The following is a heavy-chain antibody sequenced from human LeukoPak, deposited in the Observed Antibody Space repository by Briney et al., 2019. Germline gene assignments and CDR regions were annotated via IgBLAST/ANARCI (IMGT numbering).Heavy chain of an antibody. V-gene: IGHV4-39*01. CDR3: ARHLLKRWELESYFDY. J-gene: IGHJ4*02. D-gene: IGHD1-26*01. Sequence: SETLSLTCTVSGGSISSSSYYWGWIRQPPGKGLEWIGSIYYSGNTYYNPSLKSRVTISVDTSKNQFSLKLSSVTAADTAVYYCARHLLKRWELESYFDYWGQGTLVTVSS. CDR2: IYYSGNT. CDR1: GGSISSSSYY.